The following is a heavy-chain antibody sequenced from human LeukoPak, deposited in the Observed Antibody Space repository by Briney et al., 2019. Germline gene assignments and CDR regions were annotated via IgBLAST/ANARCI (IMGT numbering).Heavy chain of an antibody. V-gene: IGHV3-30*18. CDR1: GFTFSSYG. Sequence: GGSLRLSCAASGFTFSSYGMHWVRQAPGKGLEWVAVISYDGSNKYYADSVKGRFTISRDNSKNTLYLQMNSLRAEDTAVYYCAKERAAASRLRSNYFDYWGQGTLVTVSS. CDR2: ISYDGSNK. CDR3: AKERAAASRLRSNYFDY. J-gene: IGHJ4*02. D-gene: IGHD6-13*01.